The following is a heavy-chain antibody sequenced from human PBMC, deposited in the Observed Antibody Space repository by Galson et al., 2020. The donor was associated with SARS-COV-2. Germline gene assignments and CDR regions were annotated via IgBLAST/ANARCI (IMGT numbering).Heavy chain of an antibody. J-gene: IGHJ6*02. V-gene: IGHV4-59*01. Sequence: SQTLSLTCTVPGGSISSYYWSWIRQPPGKGLEWIGYMYYSGSTNYNPSLKSRVTISVDTSKNQFSLKLSSVTAADTAVYYCAREGPYYDFWSGYYYYGMDVWGQGTTVTVSS. CDR1: GGSISSYY. D-gene: IGHD3-3*01. CDR3: AREGPYYDFWSGYYYYGMDV. CDR2: MYYSGST.